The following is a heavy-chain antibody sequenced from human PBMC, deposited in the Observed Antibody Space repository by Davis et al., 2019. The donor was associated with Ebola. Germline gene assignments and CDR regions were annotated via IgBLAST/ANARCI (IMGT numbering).Heavy chain of an antibody. Sequence: GESLKISCAASGFVFSSYVMSWVRQAPGKGLEWVSVIYSGGSTYYADSVKGRFTISRDNSKNTLYLQMNSLRAEDTAVYYCARYLSEWRSYSYHYYGMDVWGQGTTVTVSS. D-gene: IGHD3-3*01. CDR1: GFVFSSYV. CDR2: IYSGGST. CDR3: ARYLSEWRSYSYHYYGMDV. V-gene: IGHV3-53*01. J-gene: IGHJ6*02.